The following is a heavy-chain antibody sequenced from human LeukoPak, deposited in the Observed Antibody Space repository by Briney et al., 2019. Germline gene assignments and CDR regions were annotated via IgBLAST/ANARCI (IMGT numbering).Heavy chain of an antibody. CDR3: ARDGYMVVGDNWFDP. CDR1: GFTFSIYA. Sequence: GGSLRLSCAASGFTFSIYAMSWVRQAPGKGLEWVSAISGSGGTAYYADSVKGRFTISRSNAKNSLYLQMNSLRAEDTAVYYCARDGYMVVGDNWFDPWGQGTLVTVSS. CDR2: ISGSGGTA. J-gene: IGHJ5*02. V-gene: IGHV3-23*01. D-gene: IGHD5-18*01.